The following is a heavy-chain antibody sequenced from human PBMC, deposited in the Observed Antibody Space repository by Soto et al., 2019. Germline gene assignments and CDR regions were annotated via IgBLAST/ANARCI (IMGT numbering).Heavy chain of an antibody. J-gene: IGHJ4*02. D-gene: IGHD4-17*01. CDR3: ATHPFATVTQRGEFDY. V-gene: IGHV5-10-1*01. CDR1: GYSCTSYW. CDR2: IDPSDSDT. Sequence: EVQLVQSGAEVKKPGESLRISCKGSGYSCTSYWISWVRQMPGKGLEWMGGIDPSDSDTNYSPSFQGHVTISADKSISTAYLQWSSLKASDTAMYYCATHPFATVTQRGEFDYWGQGTLVTVSS.